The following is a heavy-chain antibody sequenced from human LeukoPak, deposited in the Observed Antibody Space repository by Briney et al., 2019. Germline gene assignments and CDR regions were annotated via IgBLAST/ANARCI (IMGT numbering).Heavy chain of an antibody. CDR1: GYTFTSYG. CDR2: ISAYNGNT. D-gene: IGHD2-21*02. CDR3: ARDRSPYCGGDCYLDFDH. Sequence: ASVKVSCKASGYTFTSYGISWVRQAPGQGLEWMGWISAYNGNTNYAQKLQGRVTMTTDTSTSTAYMELRSLRSDDTAVYYCARDRSPYCGGDCYLDFDHWGQGTLVTVSS. V-gene: IGHV1-18*01. J-gene: IGHJ4*02.